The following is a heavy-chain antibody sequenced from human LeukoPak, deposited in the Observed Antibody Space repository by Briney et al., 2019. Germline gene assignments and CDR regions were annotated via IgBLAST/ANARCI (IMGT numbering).Heavy chain of an antibody. CDR2: IYYSGST. CDR3: ARNSGIAVAGSVKYDY. Sequence: PSQTLSLTCTVSGGSISSGGYYWSWIRQHPGKGLEWIGHIYYSGSTYYNPSLKSRVTISVDTSKNQFSLKLSSVTAADTAVYYCARNSGIAVAGSVKYDYWGQGTLVTVSS. CDR1: GGSISSGGYY. J-gene: IGHJ4*02. D-gene: IGHD6-19*01. V-gene: IGHV4-31*03.